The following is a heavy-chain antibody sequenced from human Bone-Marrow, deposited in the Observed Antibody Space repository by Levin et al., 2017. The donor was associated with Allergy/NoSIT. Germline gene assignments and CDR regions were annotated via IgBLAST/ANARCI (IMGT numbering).Heavy chain of an antibody. CDR3: ARVVAEGSGSYSNDY. V-gene: IGHV3-74*01. CDR1: GFTFSSYW. J-gene: IGHJ4*02. Sequence: GGSLRLSCAASGFTFSSYWMHWVRQAPGKGLVWVSRINSDGSSTSYADSVKGRFTISRDNAKNTLYLQMNSLRAEDTAVYYCARVVAEGSGSYSNDYWGQGTLVTVSS. D-gene: IGHD3-10*01. CDR2: INSDGSST.